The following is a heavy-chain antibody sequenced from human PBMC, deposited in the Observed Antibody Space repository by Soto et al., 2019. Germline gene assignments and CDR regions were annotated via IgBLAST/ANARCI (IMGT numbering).Heavy chain of an antibody. CDR2: ISSSSSYI. V-gene: IGHV3-21*01. Sequence: EVQLVESGGGLVKPGGSLRLSCAASGFTFSSYSMNWVRQAPGKGLEWVSSISSSSSYIYYADSVKGRFTISRDNAKNSLYLQMNSLRAEDTAVYYCARDSRYSYGSFDYWGQGTLVTVSS. D-gene: IGHD5-18*01. J-gene: IGHJ4*02. CDR3: ARDSRYSYGSFDY. CDR1: GFTFSSYS.